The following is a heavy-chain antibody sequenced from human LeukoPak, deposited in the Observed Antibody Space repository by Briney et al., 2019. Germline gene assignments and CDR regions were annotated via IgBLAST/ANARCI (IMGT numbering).Heavy chain of an antibody. V-gene: IGHV4-34*01. J-gene: IGHJ5*02. CDR1: GGSFSGYY. Sequence: SETLSLTCAVYGGSFSGYYWSWIRQPPGKGLEWIGEINHSGSTNYNPSLKSRVTISVDTSKNQFSLKLSSVTAAHTAVYYCARAKGDFWSGYPPNWFDPWGQGTLVPVSS. CDR3: ARAKGDFWSGYPPNWFDP. D-gene: IGHD3-3*01. CDR2: INHSGST.